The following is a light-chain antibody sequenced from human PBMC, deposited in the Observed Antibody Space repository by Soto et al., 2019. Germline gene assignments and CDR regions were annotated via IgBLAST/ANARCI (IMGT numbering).Light chain of an antibody. V-gene: IGKV1-5*03. J-gene: IGKJ1*01. CDR2: KAS. CDR3: QQYNSNSRT. CDR1: QSISNW. Sequence: DIQMTQSPSTLSAPVGDRVTITCRASQSISNWLAWYQQKPGKAPKLLIYKASSLSSGVPSRFSGSGSGTEFTLTISSLQPDDFATYYCQQYNSNSRTFGQGNKVEIK.